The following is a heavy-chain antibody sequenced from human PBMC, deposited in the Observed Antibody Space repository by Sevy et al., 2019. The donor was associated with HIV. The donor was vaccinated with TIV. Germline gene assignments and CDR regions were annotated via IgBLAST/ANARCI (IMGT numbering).Heavy chain of an antibody. CDR3: TRDKTILEWRYGMDV. V-gene: IGHV3-21*01. CDR1: GFTFRTYN. Sequence: GGSLRLSCAASGFTFRTYNMNWVRLAPGKGLEWVSFISSSSGYIYNADSVKGRFTISRDNAKNSLYLQMNSLRAEDTAVYYCTRDKTILEWRYGMDVGGQGTTVTVSS. CDR2: ISSSSGYI. D-gene: IGHD3-3*01. J-gene: IGHJ6*02.